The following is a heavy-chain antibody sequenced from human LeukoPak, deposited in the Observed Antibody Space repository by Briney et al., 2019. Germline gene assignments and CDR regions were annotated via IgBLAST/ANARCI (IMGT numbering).Heavy chain of an antibody. CDR3: ARAVSRQMITVSSAFDI. Sequence: PSETLSLTCTVSGGSISSGDYYWSWIRQPPGKGLEWIGYIYYSGSTYYNPSLKSRVTISVDTSKNQFSLKLSSVTAADTAVYHCARAVSRQMITVSSAFDIWGQRTMVTVSS. D-gene: IGHD3-16*01. CDR2: IYYSGST. V-gene: IGHV4-30-4*01. J-gene: IGHJ3*02. CDR1: GGSISSGDYY.